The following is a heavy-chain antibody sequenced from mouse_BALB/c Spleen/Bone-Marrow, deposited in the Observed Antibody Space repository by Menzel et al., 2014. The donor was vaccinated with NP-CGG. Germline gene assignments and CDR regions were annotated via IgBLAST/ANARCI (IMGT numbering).Heavy chain of an antibody. J-gene: IGHJ3*01. CDR1: GYTFTDYW. V-gene: IGHV1-69*02. CDR2: IDPSDSET. Sequence: QVQVQQSGAELVKPGAPVKLSCKASGYTFTDYWMNWVKQRPGRGLEWIGRIDPSDSETHYNQKFKDKATLTVGKSSTTAYIQHSNLTSEDSAVYYCARTAYWGQGALVTVSA. CDR3: ARTAY.